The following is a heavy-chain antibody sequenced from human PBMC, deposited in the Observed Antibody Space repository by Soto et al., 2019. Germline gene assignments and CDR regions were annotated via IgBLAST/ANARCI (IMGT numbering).Heavy chain of an antibody. Sequence: PSETLSLTCAVYGGSFSGYYWSWIRQPPGKGLEWIGEINHSGSTNYNPSLKSRLTISVDTSKTQFSLKLSSVTAADTAVYYCARGVVDIVVVPAAMHSPARPSQGKWFDPWGQGTLVTVSS. V-gene: IGHV4-34*01. D-gene: IGHD2-2*03. CDR1: GGSFSGYY. CDR3: ARGVVDIVVVPAAMHSPARPSQGKWFDP. J-gene: IGHJ5*02. CDR2: INHSGST.